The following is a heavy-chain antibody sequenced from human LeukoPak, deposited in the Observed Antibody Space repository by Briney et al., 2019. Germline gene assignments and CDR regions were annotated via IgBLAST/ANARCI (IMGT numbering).Heavy chain of an antibody. D-gene: IGHD2-2*01. J-gene: IGHJ4*02. V-gene: IGHV3-43*01. CDR2: ISWDGGST. Sequence: PGGSLRLSCAASGFTFDDYTMHWVRQAPGKGLEWVSIISWDGGSTYYADSVKGRFTISRDNSKNSLYLQMNSLRTEDTALYYCAKDITPIVVVPAAMGYWGQGTLVTVSS. CDR3: AKDITPIVVVPAAMGY. CDR1: GFTFDDYT.